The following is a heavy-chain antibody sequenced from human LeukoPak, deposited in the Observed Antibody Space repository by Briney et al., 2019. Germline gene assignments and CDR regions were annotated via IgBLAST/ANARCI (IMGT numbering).Heavy chain of an antibody. J-gene: IGHJ5*02. CDR2: IYYSGST. CDR3: ARGGLELTYNWFDP. D-gene: IGHD1-7*01. CDR1: GGSISSGGYY. V-gene: IGHV4-31*03. Sequence: SETLSLTCTVSGGSISSGGYYWSWIRQHPGKGLEWIGYIYYSGSTYYNPSLKSRVIISVDTSKNQFSLKLSSVTAADTAVYYCARGGLELTYNWFDPWGQGTLVTVSS.